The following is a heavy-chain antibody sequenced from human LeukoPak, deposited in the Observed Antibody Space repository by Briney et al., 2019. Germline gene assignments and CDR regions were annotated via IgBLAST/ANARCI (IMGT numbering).Heavy chain of an antibody. V-gene: IGHV3-11*04. D-gene: IGHD5-24*01. Sequence: GGSLRLSCAASGSTFSDYYMSWIRQAPGKGLEWISYVSSSGSSIYYADSVKGRFTISRDNAKRSLNLQMNSLRVEDTAVYYCARARPRWDFGYWGQGTLVTVSS. CDR3: ARARPRWDFGY. CDR1: GSTFSDYY. CDR2: VSSSGSSI. J-gene: IGHJ4*02.